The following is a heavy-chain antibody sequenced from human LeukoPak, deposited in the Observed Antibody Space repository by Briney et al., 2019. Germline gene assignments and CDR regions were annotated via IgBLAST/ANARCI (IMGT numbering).Heavy chain of an antibody. CDR3: AGEPHSEAFDI. J-gene: IGHJ3*02. CDR2: INSDGSGT. CDR1: GFTFSRDC. Sequence: GGSLRLSCATSGFTFSRDCMRWVRQVPGKGLVWVAGINSDGSGTSYADSVRGRFTISRDNAKNTLYLQMSSLRAEDTAVYYFAGEPHSEAFDIWGEGTMGTVSS. V-gene: IGHV3-74*01.